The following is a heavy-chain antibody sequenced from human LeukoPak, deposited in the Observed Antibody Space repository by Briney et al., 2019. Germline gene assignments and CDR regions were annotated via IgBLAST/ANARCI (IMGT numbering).Heavy chain of an antibody. V-gene: IGHV4-34*01. Sequence: SEALSLTCAVYGGSFSAYYWSWIRQPPGKGLEWIGEINHSGSTNYNPSLKSRVTISLDTSKIQFSLNVTSVTAADTAVYYCARGTNWANWFDPWGQGTLVTVSS. CDR1: GGSFSAYY. CDR3: ARGTNWANWFDP. CDR2: INHSGST. D-gene: IGHD7-27*01. J-gene: IGHJ5*02.